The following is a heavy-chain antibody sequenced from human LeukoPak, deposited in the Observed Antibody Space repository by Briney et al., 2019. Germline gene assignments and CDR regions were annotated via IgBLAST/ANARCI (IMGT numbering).Heavy chain of an antibody. CDR2: INPNSGGA. J-gene: IGHJ3*02. V-gene: IGHV1-2*06. CDR3: ASKIAAAYDAFDI. CDR1: GGTFSSYA. Sequence: ASVKVSCKASGGTFSSYAISWVRQAPGQGLEWMGRINPNSGGANYAQKFQGRVTMTRDTSISTAYMELSRLRSDDTAVYYCASKIAAAYDAFDIWGQGTMVTVSS. D-gene: IGHD6-13*01.